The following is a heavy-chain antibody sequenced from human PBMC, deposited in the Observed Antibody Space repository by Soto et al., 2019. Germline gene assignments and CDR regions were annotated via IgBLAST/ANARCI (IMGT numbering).Heavy chain of an antibody. CDR1: GFTFRSYS. CDR3: ARDCSSTSCYDYYYYYMDV. CDR2: ISSSSSTI. Sequence: PGGSLRLSCAASGFTFRSYSMHWVRQAPGKGLVWVSYISSSSSTIYYADSVKGRFTISRDNAKNSLYLQMNSLRAEDTAVYYCARDCSSTSCYDYYYYYMDVWGKGTTVTVSS. D-gene: IGHD2-2*01. J-gene: IGHJ6*03. V-gene: IGHV3-48*01.